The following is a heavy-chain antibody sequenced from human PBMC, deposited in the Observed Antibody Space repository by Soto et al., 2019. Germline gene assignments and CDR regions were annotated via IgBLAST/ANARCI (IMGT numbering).Heavy chain of an antibody. J-gene: IGHJ4*02. Sequence: GGSLRLSCAASGFTFSSYAMHWVRQAPGKGLEWVAVISYDGSNKYYADSVKGRFTISRDNSKNTLYLQMNSLRAEDTAVYYCARGPRIEVGATTGGYFDYWGQGTLVTVSS. CDR1: GFTFSSYA. D-gene: IGHD1-26*01. V-gene: IGHV3-30-3*01. CDR2: ISYDGSNK. CDR3: ARGPRIEVGATTGGYFDY.